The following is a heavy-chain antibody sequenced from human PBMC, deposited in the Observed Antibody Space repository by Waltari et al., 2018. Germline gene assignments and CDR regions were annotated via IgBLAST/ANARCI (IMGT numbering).Heavy chain of an antibody. CDR1: GYTFTSYG. D-gene: IGHD2-15*01. CDR2: ISAYNGNT. Sequence: QVQLVQSGAEVKKPGASVKVSCKASGYTFTSYGISGVRPAPGQGLEWMGWISAYNGNTNYAQKLQGRVTMTTDTSTSTAYMELRSLRSDDTAVYYCARDRYCSGGSCYRAFDYWGQGTLVTVSS. V-gene: IGHV1-18*01. CDR3: ARDRYCSGGSCYRAFDY. J-gene: IGHJ4*02.